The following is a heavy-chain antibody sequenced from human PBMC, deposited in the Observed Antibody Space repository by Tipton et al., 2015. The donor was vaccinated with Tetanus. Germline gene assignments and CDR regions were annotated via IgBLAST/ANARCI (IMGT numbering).Heavy chain of an antibody. CDR2: VYESGDT. V-gene: IGHV4-39*01. Sequence: TLFLTCTVSGDSIDGGTFYWGWIRQPPGKGLEWIGSVYESGDTYYIPSLKSRVTISVDTSKNQFSLNLKSMAAADTAVYYCARHQSGYFTPFDSWGQGTLVTVSS. D-gene: IGHD3-3*01. J-gene: IGHJ4*02. CDR1: GDSIDGGTFY. CDR3: ARHQSGYFTPFDS.